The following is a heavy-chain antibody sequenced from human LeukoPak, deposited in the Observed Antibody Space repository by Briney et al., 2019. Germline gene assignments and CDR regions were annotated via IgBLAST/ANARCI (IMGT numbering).Heavy chain of an antibody. CDR3: ARGGPGYYDSSGYFDY. D-gene: IGHD3-22*01. V-gene: IGHV4-4*07. CDR2: IYTSGST. CDR1: GGSISSYY. J-gene: IGHJ4*02. Sequence: SETLSLTCTVSGGSISSYYWSWIRQPAGKGLEWIGRIYTSGSTNYNPSLKSRVTMSVDTSKNQFSLKLSSVTAADTAEYYCARGGPGYYDSSGYFDYWGQGTLVTVSS.